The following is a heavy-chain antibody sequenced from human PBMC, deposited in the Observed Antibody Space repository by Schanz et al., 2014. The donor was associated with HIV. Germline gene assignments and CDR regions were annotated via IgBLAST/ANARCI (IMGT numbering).Heavy chain of an antibody. D-gene: IGHD3-22*01. V-gene: IGHV3-33*08. CDR2: IWYDGSNK. CDR3: ARDLPNPYFDFSGPAGDY. CDR1: GFTFSSYS. J-gene: IGHJ4*02. Sequence: QVQLVESGGGVVQPGRSLRLSCAASGFTFSSYSMNWVRQAPGKGLEWVAIIWYDGSNKYYADSVKGRFTISRDNSKNTLYLQMNSLRVEDTAVYYCARDLPNPYFDFSGPAGDYWGQGALVTVSS.